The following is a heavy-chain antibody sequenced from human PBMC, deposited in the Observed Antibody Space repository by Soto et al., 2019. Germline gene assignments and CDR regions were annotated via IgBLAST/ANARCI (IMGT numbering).Heavy chain of an antibody. CDR2: ISSSSSTI. Sequence: GGSLRLSCAASGFTVSSYSMNWVRQAPGKGLEWVSYISSSSSTIYYADSVKGRFTISRDNAKNSLYLQMNSLRAEDTAVYYCARNLLGRGYSYGTNWFDPWGQGTLVTVSS. D-gene: IGHD5-18*01. CDR1: GFTVSSYS. CDR3: ARNLLGRGYSYGTNWFDP. V-gene: IGHV3-48*01. J-gene: IGHJ5*02.